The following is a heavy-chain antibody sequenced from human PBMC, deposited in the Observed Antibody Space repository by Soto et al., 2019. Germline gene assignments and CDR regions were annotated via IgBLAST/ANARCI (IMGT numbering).Heavy chain of an antibody. CDR1: GGSISSSNW. J-gene: IGHJ5*02. CDR3: ARDFWSGYYNLPWFDP. V-gene: IGHV4-4*02. D-gene: IGHD3-3*01. Sequence: SETLSLTCAVSGGSISSSNWWSWVRQPPGKGLEWIGEIYHSGSTNYNPSLKSRVTISVDKSKNQFSLKLSSVTAADTAVYYCARDFWSGYYNLPWFDPWGQGTLVTVSS. CDR2: IYHSGST.